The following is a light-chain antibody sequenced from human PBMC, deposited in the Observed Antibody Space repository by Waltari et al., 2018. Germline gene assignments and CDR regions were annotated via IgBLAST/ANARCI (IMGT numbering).Light chain of an antibody. V-gene: IGKV3-11*01. J-gene: IGKJ1*01. Sequence: IVLTQSPATLSLSPGERATLSCRASQSVSSYLAWYQQRPGQAPRLLIYDASNRATGIPARFSGSGSGTDFTLTISSLEPEDFAVYYCLQRSNWPQTFGQGTKVEIK. CDR3: LQRSNWPQT. CDR1: QSVSSY. CDR2: DAS.